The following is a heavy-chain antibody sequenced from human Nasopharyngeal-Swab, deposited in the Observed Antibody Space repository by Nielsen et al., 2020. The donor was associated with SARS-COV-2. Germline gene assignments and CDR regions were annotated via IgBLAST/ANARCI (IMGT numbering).Heavy chain of an antibody. D-gene: IGHD3-3*01. V-gene: IGHV1-69*13. J-gene: IGHJ6*02. CDR3: ARETLDNYDLPLGMDV. CDR2: IIPIFGTA. CDR1: AGTFSSYA. Sequence: SVKVSCKASAGTFSSYAISWVRQAPGQGLEWMGGIIPIFGTANYAQKFQGRVTITADESTSTAYMELSSLRSEDTAVYYCARETLDNYDLPLGMDVWGQGTTVTVSS.